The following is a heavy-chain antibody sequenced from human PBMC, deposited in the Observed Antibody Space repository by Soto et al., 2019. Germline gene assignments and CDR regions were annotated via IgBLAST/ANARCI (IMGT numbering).Heavy chain of an antibody. J-gene: IGHJ5*02. CDR3: AKTAGYDYVWGSSGLDP. V-gene: IGHV3-30*18. CDR2: ISYDGSDK. Sequence: GGSLRLSCAGSGFTFSSYGMHWVRQAPGEGLEWVAVISYDGSDKYYGDSVKGRFTISRDDSKNTLYLQMNSLRVEDTAIYYCAKTAGYDYVWGSSGLDPWGQGTLVTVSS. CDR1: GFTFSSYG. D-gene: IGHD3-16*01.